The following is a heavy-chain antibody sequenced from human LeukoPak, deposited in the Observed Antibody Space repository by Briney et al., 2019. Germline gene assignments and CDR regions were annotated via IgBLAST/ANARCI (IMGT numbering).Heavy chain of an antibody. Sequence: GRSLRLSCAASGFTFSSYAMHWVRQAPGKGLEWVAVISYDGSNKYYADSVKGRFTISRDNSKNTLYLQMNSLRAEDTAVYYCSKAKFYFGSGTYPFDPWGQGTLVTVSS. V-gene: IGHV3-30-3*01. CDR2: ISYDGSNK. J-gene: IGHJ5*02. D-gene: IGHD3-10*01. CDR1: GFTFSSYA. CDR3: SKAKFYFGSGTYPFDP.